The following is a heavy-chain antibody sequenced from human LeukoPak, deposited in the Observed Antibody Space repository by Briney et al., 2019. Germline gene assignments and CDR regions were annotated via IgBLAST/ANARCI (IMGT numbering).Heavy chain of an antibody. J-gene: IGHJ6*02. CDR3: ARDPSGGYYDSSPPRGMDV. CDR2: INPNSGGT. V-gene: IGHV1-2*02. CDR1: GYTFTGYY. D-gene: IGHD3-22*01. Sequence: GASVKVSCKASGYTFTGYYMHWVRQAPGQGLEWMGWINPNSGGTNYAQKFQGRVTITADESTSTAYMELSSLRSEDTAVYYCARDPSGGYYDSSPPRGMDVWGQGTTVTVSS.